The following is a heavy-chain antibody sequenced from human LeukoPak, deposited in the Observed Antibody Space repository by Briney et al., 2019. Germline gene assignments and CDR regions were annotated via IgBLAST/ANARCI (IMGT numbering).Heavy chain of an antibody. V-gene: IGHV3-48*01. CDR3: ARGRSYGYNWFDP. D-gene: IGHD3-10*01. CDR1: GFTFSSYS. Sequence: GGSLRLSCAASGFTFSSYSMNWVRQAPGKGLEWVSYISSSSSTIYYADSVKGRFTISRDNAKNSLYLQMNSLRAEDTAVYYCARGRSYGYNWFDPWGQGTLVTVSS. CDR2: ISSSSSTI. J-gene: IGHJ5*02.